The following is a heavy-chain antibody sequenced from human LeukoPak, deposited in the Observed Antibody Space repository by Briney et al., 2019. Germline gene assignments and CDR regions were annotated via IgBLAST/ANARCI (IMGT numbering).Heavy chain of an antibody. Sequence: SETLSLTCSVSGFSISSYYWSWLRQPPGKGLEWIGYIYYSGSTNYNPSLKSRVTISVDTSKNQFSLRLSSVTAADTAVYYCARVTGYIVEDYFDYWGQGTLVTVSS. D-gene: IGHD3-22*01. V-gene: IGHV4-59*01. CDR2: IYYSGST. CDR1: GFSISSYY. J-gene: IGHJ4*02. CDR3: ARVTGYIVEDYFDY.